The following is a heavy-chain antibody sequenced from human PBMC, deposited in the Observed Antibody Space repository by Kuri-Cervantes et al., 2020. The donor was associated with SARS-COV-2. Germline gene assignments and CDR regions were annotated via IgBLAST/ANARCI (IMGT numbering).Heavy chain of an antibody. CDR2: ISDSGDST. CDR1: GFTFSSYA. Sequence: GESLKISCAASGFTFSSYAMSWVRQAPGQGLEWVSGISDSGDSTNYADSVKGRFTISRDNSKNTVYLEMDSLRADDTAVYHCAKDQLEQWLVYYYYMDVWGKGTTVTVSS. CDR3: AKDQLEQWLVYYYYMDV. J-gene: IGHJ6*03. V-gene: IGHV3-23*01. D-gene: IGHD6-19*01.